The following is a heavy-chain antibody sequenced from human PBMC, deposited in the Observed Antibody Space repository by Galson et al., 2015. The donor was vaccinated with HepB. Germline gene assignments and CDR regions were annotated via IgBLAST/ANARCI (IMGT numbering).Heavy chain of an antibody. D-gene: IGHD6-19*01. CDR3: ARFMVAGIAGGAIDY. J-gene: IGHJ4*02. CDR1: GFTVSTNY. CDR2: IFDDGRT. V-gene: IGHV3-66*01. Sequence: SLRLSCAASGFTVSTNYMSWLRQAPGTGLEWVSVIFDDGRTNYADSVKGRFIISRDNSKNTLYLQMNSLRAEDTAVYYCARFMVAGIAGGAIDYWGQGTLVTVSS.